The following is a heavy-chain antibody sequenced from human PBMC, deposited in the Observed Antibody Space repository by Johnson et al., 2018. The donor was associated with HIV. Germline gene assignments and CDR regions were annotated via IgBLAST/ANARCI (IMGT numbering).Heavy chain of an antibody. CDR1: GFTFSSYA. CDR3: AGGSSNKRATRDAFDM. Sequence: VQLVESGGAVVQPGRSLRLSCAASGFTFSSYAMHWVRQAPGKGLEWVSVISYDGSNKYYADSVKGRFTISRDNSKNTLYVDMNSLRAEDTGVYYCAGGSSNKRATRDAFDMWGQGTMVTVSS. J-gene: IGHJ3*02. CDR2: ISYDGSNK. V-gene: IGHV3-30*04. D-gene: IGHD1/OR15-1a*01.